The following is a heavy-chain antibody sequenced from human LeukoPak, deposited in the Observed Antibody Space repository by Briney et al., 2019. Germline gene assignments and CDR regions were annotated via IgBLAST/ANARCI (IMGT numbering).Heavy chain of an antibody. CDR2: LHPNSGDT. Sequence: ASVKVSCKASGYTFSNYDISWVRQATGQGLEWMGWLHPNSGDTGYAQKFQGRVTMTRDTSISTAYTELSSLSSEDTAVYYCARGSDLGSGYPNYWGQGTLVTVSS. J-gene: IGHJ4*02. D-gene: IGHD3-22*01. CDR3: ARGSDLGSGYPNY. V-gene: IGHV1-8*01. CDR1: GYTFSNYD.